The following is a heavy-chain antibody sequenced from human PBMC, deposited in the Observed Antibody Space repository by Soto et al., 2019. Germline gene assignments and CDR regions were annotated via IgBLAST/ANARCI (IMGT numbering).Heavy chain of an antibody. CDR1: GGSISSGDYY. CDR3: ARDYYDSSGSFDY. D-gene: IGHD3-22*01. Sequence: SETLSLTCTVSGGSISSGDYYWSWIRQPPGKCLEWIGYIYYSGSTYYNPSLKSRVTISVDTSKNQFSLKLSSVTAADTAVYYCARDYYDSSGSFDYWGQGTLVTVS. J-gene: IGHJ4*02. V-gene: IGHV4-30-4*01. CDR2: IYYSGST.